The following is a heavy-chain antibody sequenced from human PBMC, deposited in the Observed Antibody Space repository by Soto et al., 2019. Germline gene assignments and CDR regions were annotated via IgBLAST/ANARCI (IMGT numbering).Heavy chain of an antibody. CDR1: GFTFSSYG. V-gene: IGHV3-33*01. CDR3: ARDRESIAAAGTFDY. CDR2: IWYDGSNK. J-gene: IGHJ4*02. D-gene: IGHD6-13*01. Sequence: GGSLRLSCAASGFTFSSYGMHWVRQAPGKGLEWVAVIWYDGSNKYYADSVKGRFTISRDNSKNTLYLQMNSLRAEDTAVYYCARDRESIAAAGTFDYWGQGTLVTVSS.